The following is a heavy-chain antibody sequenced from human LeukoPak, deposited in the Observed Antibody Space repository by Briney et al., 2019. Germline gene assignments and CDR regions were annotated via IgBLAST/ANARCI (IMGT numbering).Heavy chain of an antibody. CDR1: GGSISSYY. Sequence: SETLSLTCTVSGGSISSYYWSWIRQPPGKGLEWIGYIYYSGSTNYNPSLKSRVTISVDTSKNQFSLKLSSVTAADTAVYYCASLAARGTFDYWGQGTLVAVSS. D-gene: IGHD6-6*01. CDR3: ASLAARGTFDY. CDR2: IYYSGST. J-gene: IGHJ4*02. V-gene: IGHV4-59*01.